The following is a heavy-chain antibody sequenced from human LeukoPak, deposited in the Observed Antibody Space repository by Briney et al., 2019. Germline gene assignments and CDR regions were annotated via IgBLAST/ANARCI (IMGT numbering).Heavy chain of an antibody. CDR2: IRYDGSNK. D-gene: IGHD3-3*01. CDR1: GLTFSSYG. V-gene: IGHV3-30*02. Sequence: PGGSLRLSCAASGLTFSSYGMHWVRQAPGKGLEWVAFIRYDGSNKYYADSVKGRFTISRDNSKNTLYLQMNSLRAEDTAVYYCAKRKGVWSGYYHAFDIWGQGTMVTVSS. J-gene: IGHJ3*02. CDR3: AKRKGVWSGYYHAFDI.